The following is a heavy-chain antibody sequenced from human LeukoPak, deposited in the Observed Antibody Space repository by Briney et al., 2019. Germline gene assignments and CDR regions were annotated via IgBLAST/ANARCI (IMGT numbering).Heavy chain of an antibody. CDR1: GGSFSGYY. J-gene: IGHJ4*02. CDR2: VNLSGST. D-gene: IGHD1-26*01. CDR3: ARGPRGSGSYYVTNYFNY. V-gene: IGHV4-34*01. Sequence: SETLSLIRGVYGGSFSGYYWSWIRQPPGKGLEWIGEVNLSGSTNYNPSLKSRVTIAVNTSKNRFSLKLSSVTAADTAVYYCARGPRGSGSYYVTNYFNYWGQGTLVTVSS.